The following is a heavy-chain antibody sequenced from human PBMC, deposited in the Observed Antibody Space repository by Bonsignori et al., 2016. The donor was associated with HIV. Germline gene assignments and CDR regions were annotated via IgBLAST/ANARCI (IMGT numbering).Heavy chain of an antibody. V-gene: IGHV3-66*01. D-gene: IGHD3-22*01. CDR3: ASGDYDSSGYFYYYYMDV. CDR2: IYSDGSA. Sequence: GESLKISCAASGISVSNTYMSWVRQAPGEGLEWVSVIYSDGSAYYADSVKGRFTISRDNPKNTLYLQMNSLIAEDTAVYYCASGDYDSSGYFYYYYMDVWGKGTAVTVSS. J-gene: IGHJ6*03. CDR1: GISVSNTY.